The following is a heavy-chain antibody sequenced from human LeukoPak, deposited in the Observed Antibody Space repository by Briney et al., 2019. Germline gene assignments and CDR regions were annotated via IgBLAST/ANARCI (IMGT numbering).Heavy chain of an antibody. CDR3: ARGEMYYYDSSGFIRPYYYGMDV. CDR1: GGSISSYY. Sequence: SETLSLTCTVSGGSISSYYWSWIRQPPGKGLEWIGYIYYSGSTNYNPSLKSRVTISADTSKNQFSLQLSSVTAADTAVYYCARGEMYYYDSSGFIRPYYYGMDVWGQGTTVTVSS. D-gene: IGHD3-22*01. V-gene: IGHV4-59*08. J-gene: IGHJ6*02. CDR2: IYYSGST.